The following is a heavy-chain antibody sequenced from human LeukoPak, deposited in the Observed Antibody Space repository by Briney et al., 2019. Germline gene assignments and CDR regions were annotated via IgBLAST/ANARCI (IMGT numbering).Heavy chain of an antibody. D-gene: IGHD1-26*01. CDR2: IYSGGST. J-gene: IGHJ3*02. V-gene: IGHV3-53*01. Sequence: PGGSLRLSCAASGFTVSSNYMSWVRQAPGKGLEWVSIIYSGGSTFYADSVKGRFTISRDNSKNTPYLQTNSLRAEDTAVYYCARGGSYLSAFDIWGQGTMVTVSS. CDR1: GFTVSSNY. CDR3: ARGGSYLSAFDI.